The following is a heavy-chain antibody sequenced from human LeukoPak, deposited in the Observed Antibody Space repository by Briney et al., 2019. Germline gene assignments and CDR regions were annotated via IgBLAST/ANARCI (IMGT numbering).Heavy chain of an antibody. CDR1: GFTFDDYT. CDR3: AKEATDSATIDY. D-gene: IGHD1-1*01. J-gene: IGHJ4*02. CDR2: ISWDGGST. Sequence: GGSLRLSCAASGFTFDDYTMHWVRQAPGKGLEWVSLISWDGGSTYYADSVKGRFTISRDNSRNSLYLQMNSLRAEDAALYYCAKEATDSATIDYWGQGTLVTVSS. V-gene: IGHV3-43*01.